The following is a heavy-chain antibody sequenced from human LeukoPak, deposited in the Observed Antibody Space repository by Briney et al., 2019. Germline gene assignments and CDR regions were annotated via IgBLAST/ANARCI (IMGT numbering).Heavy chain of an antibody. V-gene: IGHV3-NL1*01. D-gene: IGHD3-16*01. J-gene: IGHJ4*02. CDR1: GFIFSNYG. CDR3: ARTSPTSHFDF. Sequence: PGGSLRLSCAASGFIFSNYGMHWVRQAPGKGREGGSGISRGGVITYYADSVKGRFTISRDKDRNTLYMQMNSLRAEDTALYYCARTSPTSHFDFWGQGTLVTVSS. CDR2: ISRGGVIT.